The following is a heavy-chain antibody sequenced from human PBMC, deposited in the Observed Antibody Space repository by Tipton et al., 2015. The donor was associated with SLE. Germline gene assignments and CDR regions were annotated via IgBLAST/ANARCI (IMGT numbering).Heavy chain of an antibody. CDR2: INHSGST. CDR3: ATEGGYWFDP. V-gene: IGHV4-34*01. J-gene: IGHJ5*02. CDR1: GGSFTMYY. D-gene: IGHD5-12*01. Sequence: GLVKPSETLSLTCAVSGGSFTMYYWSWIRQSPGKGLEWIGEINHSGSTNYNPSLKARVTLSADTSKNQVSLRLTSVTAADTAVYYCATEGGYWFDPWGQGILVTVSS.